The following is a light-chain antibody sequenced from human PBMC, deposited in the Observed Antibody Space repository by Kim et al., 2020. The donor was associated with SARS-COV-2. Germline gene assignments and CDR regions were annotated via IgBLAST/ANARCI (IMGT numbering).Light chain of an antibody. CDR3: AAWDDSLSGWV. Sequence: QSVLTQPPSASGTPGQRVTISCSGSSSNIGSNYVYWYQQLPGTAPKLLIYGNSQRPSGVPDRFSGSKSGTSASLAISGLPSEDEADYYCAAWDDSLSGWVFGGGTQLTVL. CDR1: SSNIGSNY. V-gene: IGLV1-47*01. J-gene: IGLJ3*02. CDR2: GNS.